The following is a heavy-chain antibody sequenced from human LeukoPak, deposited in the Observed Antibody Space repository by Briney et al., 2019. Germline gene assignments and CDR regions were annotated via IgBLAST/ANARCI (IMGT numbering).Heavy chain of an antibody. V-gene: IGHV3-7*01. D-gene: IGHD3-22*01. Sequence: GGSLRLSCAASGFTFNGYWMSWVRQAPGKGLEWVANIKEDGSAQYYVGSVKGRFTISRDNAKNSLYLQMNSLRAEDTAVYYCARGRTYFYDISGAFFDYWGQGTLVTVSS. CDR3: ARGRTYFYDISGAFFDY. CDR1: GFTFNGYW. CDR2: IKEDGSAQ. J-gene: IGHJ4*02.